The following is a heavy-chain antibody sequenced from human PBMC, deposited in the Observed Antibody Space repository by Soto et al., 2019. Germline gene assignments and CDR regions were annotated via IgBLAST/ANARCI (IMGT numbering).Heavy chain of an antibody. J-gene: IGHJ6*02. CDR2: IYYSGST. CDR1: GGSISSYY. D-gene: IGHD3-22*01. CDR3: ATVSGYYFLRGYYYGMDV. V-gene: IGHV4-59*12. Sequence: SETLSLTCTVSGGSISSYYWSWIRQPPGKGLEWIGYIYYSGSTYYNPSLKSRVTISVDTSKNQFSLKLSSVTAADTAVYYCATVSGYYFLRGYYYGMDVWGQGTTVTVSS.